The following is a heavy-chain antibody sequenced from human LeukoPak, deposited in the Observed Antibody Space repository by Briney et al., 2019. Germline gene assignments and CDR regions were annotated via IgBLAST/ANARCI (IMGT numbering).Heavy chain of an antibody. J-gene: IGHJ4*02. Sequence: SETLSLTCTVSGGSISSHYWSWIRQPPGKGLEWIGYIYYSGSTNYNPSLKSRVTISVDTSKNQFSLKLSSVTAADTAVYYCARDLSGSYDYWGQGTLVTVSS. CDR2: IYYSGST. V-gene: IGHV4-59*11. D-gene: IGHD1-26*01. CDR3: ARDLSGSYDY. CDR1: GGSISSHY.